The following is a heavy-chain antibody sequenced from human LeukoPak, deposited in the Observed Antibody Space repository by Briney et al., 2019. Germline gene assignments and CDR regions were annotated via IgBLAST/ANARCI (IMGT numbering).Heavy chain of an antibody. D-gene: IGHD3-3*01. CDR2: IYTSASA. V-gene: IGHV4-4*07. CDR1: GGSISSYY. J-gene: IGHJ6*03. Sequence: SETLSLTYTVSGGSISSYYWSWIRQPAGKGLEWIGRIYTSASANYNPSLKSRVTMSVDTSKNQFSLKLSSVTAADTAVYYCARDWYYDFWSGPNGYYYYYYMDVWGKGTTVTVSS. CDR3: ARDWYYDFWSGPNGYYYYYYMDV.